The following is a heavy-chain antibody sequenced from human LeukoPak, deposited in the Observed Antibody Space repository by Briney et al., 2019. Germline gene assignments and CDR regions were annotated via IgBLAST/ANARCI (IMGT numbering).Heavy chain of an antibody. D-gene: IGHD2-15*01. CDR1: GYTFTGYY. V-gene: IGHV1-2*02. CDR2: INPNSGGT. Sequence: ASVKVSCKASGYTFTGYYMHWVRQAPGQGLEWMGWINPNSGGTNYAQKFQGRVTMTRDTSISTAYMELSRLRSDDTAVYYCARGPRYCSGGSCSYCGYWGQGTLVTVSS. J-gene: IGHJ4*02. CDR3: ARGPRYCSGGSCSYCGY.